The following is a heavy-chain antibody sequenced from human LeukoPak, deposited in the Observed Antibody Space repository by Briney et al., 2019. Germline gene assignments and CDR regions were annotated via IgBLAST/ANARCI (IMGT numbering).Heavy chain of an antibody. V-gene: IGHV3-73*01. CDR3: RHSPHSSSWLHWFDP. D-gene: IGHD6-13*01. CDR2: IRIKANSYAT. Sequence: GGSLRLSCAASGFTFSGSAMHWVRRASGKGLEWVGLIRIKANSYATAYAASVKGRFTISRDDSKNTAYLQMNSLKTEDTAVYYCRHSPHSSSWLHWFDPWGQGTLVTVSS. CDR1: GFTFSGSA. J-gene: IGHJ5*02.